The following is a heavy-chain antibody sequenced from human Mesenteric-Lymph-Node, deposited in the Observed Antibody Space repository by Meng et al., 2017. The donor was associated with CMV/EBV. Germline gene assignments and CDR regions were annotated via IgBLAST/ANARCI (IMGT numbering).Heavy chain of an antibody. D-gene: IGHD4-23*01. CDR3: ARDAPVITPDHDAFDI. CDR2: ISSTYELK. CDR1: GSTFSPTG. J-gene: IGHJ3*02. V-gene: IGHV3-21*01. Sequence: GGSLRLSCTASGSTFSPTGMTWVRQAPGKGLEWVSTISSTYELKYSDSVKGRFTISRDNDRNSVYLQMNSLRVEDTAVYYCARDAPVITPDHDAFDIWGQGTMVTVSS.